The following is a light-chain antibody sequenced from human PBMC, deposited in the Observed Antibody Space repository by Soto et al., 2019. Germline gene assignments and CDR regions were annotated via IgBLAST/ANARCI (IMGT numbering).Light chain of an antibody. Sequence: DIQMTQSPSTLSASLGDRVTITCRASQSIGGWLAWYQQKPGKAPKSLIYDVSSLDSGVPSRFSGSGSGTEFTLTISSLQPDDVATYYCQQYNSVSWTFGQGTKV. CDR2: DVS. CDR3: QQYNSVSWT. CDR1: QSIGGW. V-gene: IGKV1-5*01. J-gene: IGKJ1*01.